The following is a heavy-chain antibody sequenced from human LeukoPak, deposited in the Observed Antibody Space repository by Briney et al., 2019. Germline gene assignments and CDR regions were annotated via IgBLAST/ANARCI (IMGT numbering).Heavy chain of an antibody. V-gene: IGHV3-66*01. D-gene: IGHD1-1*01. Sequence: GGSLRLSCAASGFTISSNYMTWIRQPTGKGLELVSFIYSDANTDYADSVKGRFIISRDNSNNTLYLQMNSLRAEDTAVYYCATGGSYFDYWGQGPQVTVSS. CDR1: GFTISSNY. CDR3: ATGGSYFDY. CDR2: IYSDANT. J-gene: IGHJ4*02.